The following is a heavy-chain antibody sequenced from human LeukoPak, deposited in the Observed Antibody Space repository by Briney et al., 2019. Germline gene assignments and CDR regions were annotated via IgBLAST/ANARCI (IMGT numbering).Heavy chain of an antibody. V-gene: IGHV1-18*04. Sequence: ASVKVSCKASGYTCTSYGISWVRQAPGQGLEWMGWISAYNGNTNYAQKLQGRVTMTTDTSTSTAYMELRSLRSDDTAVYYCARDLGYSSSRGDFDYWGQGTLVTVSS. CDR2: ISAYNGNT. CDR1: GYTCTSYG. J-gene: IGHJ4*02. D-gene: IGHD6-13*01. CDR3: ARDLGYSSSRGDFDY.